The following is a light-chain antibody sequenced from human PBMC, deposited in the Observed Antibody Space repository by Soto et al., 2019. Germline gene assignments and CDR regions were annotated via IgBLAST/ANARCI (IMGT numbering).Light chain of an antibody. Sequence: EIVLTQSPGTLSLSTGKRVTLSCRASQSISSTYLAWYQQKPGQAPRLLIYGASSRATGIPDRFSGSGSGTDFTLTISRLEPEDFAVYYCQQYDSPPRTFGQGTKVEVQ. CDR1: QSISSTY. CDR3: QQYDSPPRT. J-gene: IGKJ1*01. V-gene: IGKV3-20*01. CDR2: GAS.